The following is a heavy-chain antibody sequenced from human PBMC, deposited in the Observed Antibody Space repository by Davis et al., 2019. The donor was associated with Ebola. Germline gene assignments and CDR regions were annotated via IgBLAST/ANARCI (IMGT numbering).Heavy chain of an antibody. J-gene: IGHJ4*02. CDR2: ISYDGSNK. Sequence: GGSLRLSCAASGLTFSSYGLHWVRKAPGKGLDWVAVISYDGSNKYYADSVKGRFTISRDTSKTTLYLKMNSLRAEDTAVYYCAKDTTVYCSGGSCIASPVDYWGQGTLVTVSS. D-gene: IGHD2-15*01. CDR3: AKDTTVYCSGGSCIASPVDY. CDR1: GLTFSSYG. V-gene: IGHV3-30*18.